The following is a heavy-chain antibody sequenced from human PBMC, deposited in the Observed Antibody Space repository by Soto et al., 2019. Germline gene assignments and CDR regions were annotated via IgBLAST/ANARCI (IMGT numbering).Heavy chain of an antibody. V-gene: IGHV1-2*02. CDR1: GYTFTGYY. J-gene: IGHJ6*02. CDR3: AREIVVVPAAPEGGMDV. CDR2: INPNSGGT. D-gene: IGHD2-2*01. Sequence: ASVKVSCKASGYTFTGYYMHWVRQAPGQGLEWMGWINPNSGGTNYAQKFQGRVTMTRDTSISTAYMELSMLRSDDTAVYYCAREIVVVPAAPEGGMDVWGQGTTVTVSS.